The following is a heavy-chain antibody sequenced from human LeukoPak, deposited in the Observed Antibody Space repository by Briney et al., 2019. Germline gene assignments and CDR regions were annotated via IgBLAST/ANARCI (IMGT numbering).Heavy chain of an antibody. CDR2: ISSSSSYI. CDR3: ARDPEDYYDSSAYYDGFDM. J-gene: IGHJ3*02. D-gene: IGHD3-22*01. V-gene: IGHV3-21*01. Sequence: GGSLRLSCAASGFTFSSYSMNCVRQAPGKGLEWVSSISSSSSYIYYADSVKGRFTISRDNAKNSLYLQMNSLRAEDTAVYYCARDPEDYYDSSAYYDGFDMWGQGTMVTVSS. CDR1: GFTFSSYS.